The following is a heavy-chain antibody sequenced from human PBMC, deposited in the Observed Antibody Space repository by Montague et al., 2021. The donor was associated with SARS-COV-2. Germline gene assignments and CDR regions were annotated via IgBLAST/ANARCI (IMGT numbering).Heavy chain of an antibody. D-gene: IGHD6-19*01. CDR3: ATQEDPSGWIPGPFDF. V-gene: IGHV4-39*01. J-gene: IGHJ4*02. CDR1: GGSISSSTYY. CDR2: MYYRGST. Sequence: SETLSLTCTVSGGSISSSTYYWAWIRQPPGKGLEWIGGMYYRGSTYYNPSLKSRVFISVDTTKKQLSLTLTSVTAADTAVYYCATQEDPSGWIPGPFDFWGQGNLLSVSS.